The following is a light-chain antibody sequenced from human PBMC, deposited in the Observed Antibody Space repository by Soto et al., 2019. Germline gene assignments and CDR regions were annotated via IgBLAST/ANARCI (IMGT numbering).Light chain of an antibody. V-gene: IGKV1-9*01. Sequence: QVAQAPSCLSASVGARVTITCRASQGISSYLAWYQQKPGKAPKLLIYAASTLQSGVPSRFGGSGSGTDFTLTISSLQPEDFATYYCQQLNSYPLTFGGGTKVDIK. J-gene: IGKJ4*01. CDR3: QQLNSYPLT. CDR1: QGISSY. CDR2: AAS.